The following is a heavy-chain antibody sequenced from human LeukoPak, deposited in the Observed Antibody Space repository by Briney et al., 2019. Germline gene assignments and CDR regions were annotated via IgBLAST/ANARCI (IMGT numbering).Heavy chain of an antibody. Sequence: GSVKVSCQASGYTFPRYGITWVRQAPGQGLEWVGWISDYSGNTNYAERFQGRLTVPTDTSTNTSYMELRSLRPDDTAVYYCARDFFHGHCSGLTCFLLDSWGQGSLVTVSS. CDR2: ISDYSGNT. V-gene: IGHV1-18*01. CDR3: ARDFFHGHCSGLTCFLLDS. CDR1: GYTFPRYG. J-gene: IGHJ4*02. D-gene: IGHD2-15*01.